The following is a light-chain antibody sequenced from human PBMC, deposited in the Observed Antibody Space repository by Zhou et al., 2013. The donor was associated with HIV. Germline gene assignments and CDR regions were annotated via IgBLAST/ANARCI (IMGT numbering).Light chain of an antibody. V-gene: IGKV1-39*01. CDR3: QQSYSTPWT. J-gene: IGKJ1*01. CDR2: GSS. CDR1: QSINSY. Sequence: DIQMTQSPSSLSASIGDRVTITCRASQSINSYLNWYQHKPGKAPKLLIYGSSNLQSGVPSRFSGSGSGTEFTLSINSLQPEDFATYHCQQSYSTPWTFGQGTKVEIK.